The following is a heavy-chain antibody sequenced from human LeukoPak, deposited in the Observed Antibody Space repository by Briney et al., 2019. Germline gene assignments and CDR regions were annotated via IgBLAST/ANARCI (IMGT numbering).Heavy chain of an antibody. CDR2: IIPIFGTA. CDR1: GGTFSSYA. D-gene: IGHD3-22*01. J-gene: IGHJ6*03. Sequence: SVKVSCKASGGTFSSYAISWVRQAPGQGLEWMGGIIPIFGTANYAQKFQGRVTITADKSTSTAYMELSSLRSEDTAVYYCARETTMIGRGSYYYYMDVWGKGTTVTVSS. CDR3: ARETTMIGRGSYYYYMDV. V-gene: IGHV1-69*06.